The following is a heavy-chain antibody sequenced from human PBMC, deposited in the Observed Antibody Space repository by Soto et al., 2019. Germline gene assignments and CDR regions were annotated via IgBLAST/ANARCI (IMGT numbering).Heavy chain of an antibody. CDR1: GGSISSGGYY. CDR2: IYYSGST. J-gene: IGHJ4*02. CDR3: AGDRGGGLRPYYFDY. D-gene: IGHD4-17*01. V-gene: IGHV4-31*03. Sequence: QVQLQESGPGLVKPSQTLSLTCTVSGGSISSGGYYWSWIRQHPGKGLEWIGYIYYSGSTYYNPSLKSRVTISVDPSKNQFSLKLSSVPAADTAVYYCAGDRGGGLRPYYFDYWGQGPLVTVSS.